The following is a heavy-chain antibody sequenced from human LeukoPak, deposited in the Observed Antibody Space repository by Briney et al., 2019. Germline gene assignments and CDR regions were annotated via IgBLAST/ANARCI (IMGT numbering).Heavy chain of an antibody. Sequence: GGSLRLSCAASGFTFSSYGMHWVRQAPGKGLEWVAVIWYDGSNKYYADSVKGRFTISRDNSKNTLYLQMNSLRAEDTAVYYCARAYYYDSSGVLDYWGQGTLVTVSS. J-gene: IGHJ4*02. CDR2: IWYDGSNK. V-gene: IGHV3-33*01. CDR1: GFTFSSYG. CDR3: ARAYYYDSSGVLDY. D-gene: IGHD3-22*01.